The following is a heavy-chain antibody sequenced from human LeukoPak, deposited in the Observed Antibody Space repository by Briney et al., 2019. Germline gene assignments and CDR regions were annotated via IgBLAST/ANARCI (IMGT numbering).Heavy chain of an antibody. CDR3: AKDLVGAMDY. D-gene: IGHD1-26*01. CDR2: IHYDGSYR. CDR1: GFTFSSYG. V-gene: IGHV3-30*02. Sequence: GGSLRLSCAASGFTFSSYGMHWVRQAPGKGLEGVAFIHYDGSYRYYADSVKGRFTVSRDISKNTLYLQMNSLRAEDTAVYYCAKDLVGAMDYWGQGTLVTVSS. J-gene: IGHJ4*02.